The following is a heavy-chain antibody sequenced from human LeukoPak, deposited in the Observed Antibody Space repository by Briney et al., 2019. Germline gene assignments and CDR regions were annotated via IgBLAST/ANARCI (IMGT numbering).Heavy chain of an antibody. CDR3: ARTRYCGDGFYPWDFHY. CDR2: ISSSGSTI. J-gene: IGHJ4*02. V-gene: IGHV3-48*03. CDR1: GFTFSSYE. Sequence: QPGGSLRLSCAASGFTFSSYEMNWVRQAPGKGLEWVSCISSSGSTIYYADSVKGRFTISRDNAKNSLSLRMNSLRAEDTAVYYCARTRYCGDGFYPWDFHYWGQETPVTVSS. D-gene: IGHD2-21*02.